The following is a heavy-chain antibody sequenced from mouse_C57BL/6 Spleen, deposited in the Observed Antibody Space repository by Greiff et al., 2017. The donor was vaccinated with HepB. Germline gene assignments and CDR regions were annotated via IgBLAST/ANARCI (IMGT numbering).Heavy chain of an antibody. D-gene: IGHD3-1*01. CDR2: ISGGGDYI. CDR3: TKEEAQLRLRGFAY. J-gene: IGHJ3*01. Sequence: EVKLVESGEGLVKPGGSLKLSCAASGFTFSSYAMSWVRQTPEKRLEWVAYISGGGDYIYYADTVKGRFTISRDNAGNTLYLKMSSLKTDDTAMYYCTKEEAQLRLRGFAYWGQGTLVTVSA. CDR1: GFTFSSYA. V-gene: IGHV5-9-1*02.